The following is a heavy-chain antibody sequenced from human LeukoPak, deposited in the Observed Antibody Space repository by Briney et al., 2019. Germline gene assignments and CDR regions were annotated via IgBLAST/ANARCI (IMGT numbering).Heavy chain of an antibody. CDR1: GFTFSLFG. D-gene: IGHD3-22*01. CDR2: ISSSRRTI. V-gene: IGHV3-48*04. J-gene: IGHJ4*02. CDR3: ARDGDSGGYYYGPFDN. Sequence: GGSLRLSCAASGFTFSLFGMTWVRQAPGKGLEWISYISSSRRTINYADSVKGRFTISRDNAKNSLYLQMNNLRAEDTAVYYCARDGDSGGYYYGPFDNWGQGTLVTISS.